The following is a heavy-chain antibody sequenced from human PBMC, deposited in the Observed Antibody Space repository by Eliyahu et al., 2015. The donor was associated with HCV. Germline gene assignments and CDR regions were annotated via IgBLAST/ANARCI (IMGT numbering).Heavy chain of an antibody. D-gene: IGHD1-14*01. J-gene: IGHJ4*02. CDR2: ISGGSITI. CDR1: GFMLSTYS. Sequence: EVQLVESGGGLVQPGGSLRLSCAASGFMLSTYSMNWVRQAPGKGLQWISYISGGSITIYYADSVKGRFTISRDNAKNSLFLQMNNLRAEDSAVYYCARALSYRHQMDFGGQGTLVTVSS. V-gene: IGHV3-48*01. CDR3: ARALSYRHQMDF.